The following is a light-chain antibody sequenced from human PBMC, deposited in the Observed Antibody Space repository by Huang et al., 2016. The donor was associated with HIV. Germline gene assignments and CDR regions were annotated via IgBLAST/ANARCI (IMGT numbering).Light chain of an antibody. J-gene: IGKJ1*01. Sequence: DIQMTQSPSSLSASIGDRITISCRASQDIDAYLAWYQHKPGMVPNLLIYAASTLQSGVPSRFSGSGSGTNFTLTIGSLQPEDVGSYYCQKYNDVPRTFGHGTKVEIK. CDR1: QDIDAY. CDR2: AAS. V-gene: IGKV1-27*01. CDR3: QKYNDVPRT.